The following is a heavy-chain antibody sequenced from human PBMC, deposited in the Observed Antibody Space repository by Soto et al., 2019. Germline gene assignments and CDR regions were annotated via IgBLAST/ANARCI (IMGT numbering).Heavy chain of an antibody. V-gene: IGHV1-3*01. CDR1: GYTFTSYA. CDR3: ARGSIRFGDVLGWFDP. CDR2: SNAGTGNT. Sequence: QVQLVQAGAEVKKPGASVKVSCKASGYTFTSYAMHWVRQAPGQRLEWIGWSNAGTGNTQYSQKFQGRVTITRDTSASTVYMELSSLRSEDTAVYYCARGSIRFGDVLGWFDPWGQGTLFIVSS. J-gene: IGHJ5*02. D-gene: IGHD3-10*01.